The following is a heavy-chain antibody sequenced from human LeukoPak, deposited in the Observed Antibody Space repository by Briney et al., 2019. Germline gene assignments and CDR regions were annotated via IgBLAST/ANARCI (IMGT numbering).Heavy chain of an antibody. D-gene: IGHD6-13*01. CDR2: INHSGST. Sequence: PSETLSLTCAVYGGSFSGYYWSWIRQPPGKGLGWIGEINHSGSTNYNPSLKSRVTISVDTSKNQFSLKLSSVTAADTAVYYCARAPIPGIAAAGTDYWGQGTLVTVSS. CDR1: GGSFSGYY. V-gene: IGHV4-34*01. J-gene: IGHJ4*02. CDR3: ARAPIPGIAAAGTDY.